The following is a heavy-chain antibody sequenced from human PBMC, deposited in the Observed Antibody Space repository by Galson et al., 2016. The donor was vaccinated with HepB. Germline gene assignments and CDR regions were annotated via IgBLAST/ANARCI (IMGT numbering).Heavy chain of an antibody. J-gene: IGHJ2*01. V-gene: IGHV3-7*05. CDR2: IKADGTAK. CDR3: VCLEPRDWSFDL. D-gene: IGHD5/OR15-5a*01. Sequence: SLRLSCAASGFTFSRYWMTWVRQAPGKGPEWVATIKADGTAKNYADSVRGRFTISRDNARNSLHLQVVSLRAEDTAVYYCVCLEPRDWSFDLWGRGTLVTVSS. CDR1: GFTFSRYW.